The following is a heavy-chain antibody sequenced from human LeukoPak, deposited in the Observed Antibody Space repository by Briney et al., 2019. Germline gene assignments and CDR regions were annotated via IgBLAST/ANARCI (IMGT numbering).Heavy chain of an antibody. D-gene: IGHD1-1*01. V-gene: IGHV4-38-2*02. CDR3: ARINNWYTRFDP. CDR2: IYQGGTT. J-gene: IGHJ5*02. CDR1: GYSISSGSY. Sequence: SSETLSLTCTVSGYSISSGSYWGWIRQPPGKGLEWIGSIYQGGTTYYKPSLNSRVTISLDTSKNQFSLRLSSVTAADTAVYFCARINNWYTRFDPWGQGTLVTVSS.